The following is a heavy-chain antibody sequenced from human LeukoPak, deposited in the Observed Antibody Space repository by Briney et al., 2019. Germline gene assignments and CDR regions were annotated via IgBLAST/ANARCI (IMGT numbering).Heavy chain of an antibody. D-gene: IGHD2-15*01. V-gene: IGHV3-48*01. CDR3: AKWDRSSGGSCCRY. J-gene: IGHJ4*02. Sequence: GGSLRLSCAASGFAFSSYAMNWVRQAPGKGLEWVSFITSSSNAVYYADSMKGRFTVSRDNAENSLYLQMNSLRAEDTAVYYCAKWDRSSGGSCCRYWGQGTLVTVSS. CDR2: ITSSSNAV. CDR1: GFAFSSYA.